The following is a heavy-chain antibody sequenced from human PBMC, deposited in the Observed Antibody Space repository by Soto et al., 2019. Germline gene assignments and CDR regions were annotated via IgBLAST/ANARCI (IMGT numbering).Heavy chain of an antibody. Sequence: PGAALRLSCAGSGFTFSSYRIHWVRQAPGKGLEWVAVISYDGSNKYYADSVKGRFTISRDNSKNTLYLQMNSLRAEDTAVYYCAKMRMYSSSLGFYYYYGMDVWGQGTTVTVSS. D-gene: IGHD6-6*01. CDR3: AKMRMYSSSLGFYYYYGMDV. CDR1: GFTFSSYR. CDR2: ISYDGSNK. V-gene: IGHV3-30*18. J-gene: IGHJ6*02.